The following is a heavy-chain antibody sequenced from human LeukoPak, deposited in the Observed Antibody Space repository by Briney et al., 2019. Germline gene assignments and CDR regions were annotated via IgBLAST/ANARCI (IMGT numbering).Heavy chain of an antibody. J-gene: IGHJ4*02. V-gene: IGHV5-51*01. CDR2: IYPGDSDT. CDR1: GYSFTSYW. CDR3: ARTLWFGESTTLFDY. D-gene: IGHD3-10*01. Sequence: GESLKISCKGSGYSFTSYWIGWVRQMPGKGLEWMGIIYPGDSDTRYSPSFQGQVTISADKSISTAYLQWSSLKASDTAMYYCARTLWFGESTTLFDYWGQGTLVTVSS.